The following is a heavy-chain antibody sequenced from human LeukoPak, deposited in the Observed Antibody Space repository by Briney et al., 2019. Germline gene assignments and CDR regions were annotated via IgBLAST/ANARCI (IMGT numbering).Heavy chain of an antibody. CDR1: GFTFSSYS. D-gene: IGHD6-13*01. J-gene: IGHJ6*03. CDR3: ARDRIEQQRTLGRSTSYYNYYYMDV. CDR2: ISSSSSTI. V-gene: IGHV3-48*01. Sequence: GGSLRLSCAASGFTFSSYSMNWVRQAPGKGLERVSYISSSSSTIYYADSVKGRFTISRDNAKNSLYLQMNSLRAEDTAVYYCARDRIEQQRTLGRSTSYYNYYYMDVWGKGTTVTVSS.